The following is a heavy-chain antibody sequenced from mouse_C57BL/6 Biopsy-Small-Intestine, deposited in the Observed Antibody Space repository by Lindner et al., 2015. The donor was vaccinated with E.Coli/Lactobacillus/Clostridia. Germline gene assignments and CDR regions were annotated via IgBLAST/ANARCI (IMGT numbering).Heavy chain of an antibody. CDR3: ARELGYCTSTNCHLTSDWYFDL. J-gene: IGHJ1*01. Sequence: VKVSCNASGYTFTNYDINWVRQATGQGLEWMGWVNPNRGSTGYAQKFQGRVTMTSDTSKSTAYMELSSLTSDDTAEYFCARELGYCTSTNCHLTSDWYFDLWGRGTLITVSS. V-gene: IGHV1-84*02. CDR1: GYTFTNYD. D-gene: IGHD2-10*02. CDR2: VNPNRGST.